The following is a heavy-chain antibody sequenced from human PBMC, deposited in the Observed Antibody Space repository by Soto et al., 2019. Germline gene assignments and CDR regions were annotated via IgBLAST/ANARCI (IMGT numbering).Heavy chain of an antibody. CDR3: ARSLTEGYCTITGCYTRPLYGMDV. CDR1: GYTFSGYY. Sequence: ASVKVSCKASGYTFSGYYIHWLRQAPGQGLEWMGWINPNSGGTNYAQKFQGRVTVTRDTPTSTAYMELSRLTSDDTAVYYCARSLTEGYCTITGCYTRPLYGMDVWGQGTTVTFSS. D-gene: IGHD2-2*02. V-gene: IGHV1-2*02. J-gene: IGHJ6*02. CDR2: INPNSGGT.